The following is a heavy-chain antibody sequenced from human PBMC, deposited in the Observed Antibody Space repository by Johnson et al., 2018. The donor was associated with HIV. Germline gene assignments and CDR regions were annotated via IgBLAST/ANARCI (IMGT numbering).Heavy chain of an antibody. CDR2: ISGSGGST. D-gene: IGHD6-13*01. J-gene: IGHJ3*02. CDR1: GFTFDDYA. Sequence: VQLVESGGGLVQPGRSLKLSCAASGFTFDDYAMHWVRQTPGKGLEWVSAISGSGGSTYYADSVKGRFTISRDNAKNSLYLQMNSLRAEDTAVYYCAPAGPDAFDIWGQGTMVTVSS. CDR3: APAGPDAFDI. V-gene: IGHV3-9*01.